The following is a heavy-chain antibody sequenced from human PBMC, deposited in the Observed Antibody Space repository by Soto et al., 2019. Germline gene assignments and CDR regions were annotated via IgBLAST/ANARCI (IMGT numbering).Heavy chain of an antibody. CDR2: INGGNGDT. Sequence: QVQLVQSGAEVKEPGASVTVSCKASGYTFTNYATHWVRQAPGQRLEWMGCINGGNGDTKYSQKFKGRVTITRDTSASTAYMELGSLRPEDTAVYYCARDIATRWGRDVWGQGTTVTVSS. V-gene: IGHV1-3*01. CDR1: GYTFTNYA. CDR3: ARDIATRWGRDV. D-gene: IGHD6-6*01. J-gene: IGHJ6*02.